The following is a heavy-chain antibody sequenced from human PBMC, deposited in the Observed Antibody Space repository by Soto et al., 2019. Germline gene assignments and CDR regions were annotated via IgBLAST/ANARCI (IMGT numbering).Heavy chain of an antibody. CDR3: AKESYNRRTHFDY. CDR1: GFRFTSYA. CDR2: VGGSGDDT. D-gene: IGHD3-10*01. Sequence: GGSLRLSCVASGFRFTSYATHWVLQAPGKGLECVSGVGGSGDDTEYADSVKGRFTISRDNSKNTLYLEMNRLRAEDSAVYCCAKESYNRRTHFDYWGQGTLVTVCS. J-gene: IGHJ4*02. V-gene: IGHV3-23*01.